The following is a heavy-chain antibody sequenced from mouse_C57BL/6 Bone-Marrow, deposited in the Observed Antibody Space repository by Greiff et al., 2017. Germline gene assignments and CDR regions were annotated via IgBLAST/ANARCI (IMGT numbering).Heavy chain of an antibody. V-gene: IGHV1-55*01. Sequence: QVQLQQPGAELVKPGASVKMSCKASGYNFTSYWITWVKQRPGQGLEWIGDIYPTSGRTNYTAKFKSKAILTVNTSSNTAYLQLSSLTSEDSAVFSCASSGPLGRSLDYWGQGTTLTVSS. J-gene: IGHJ2*01. D-gene: IGHD4-1*01. CDR1: GYNFTSYW. CDR3: ASSGPLGRSLDY. CDR2: IYPTSGRT.